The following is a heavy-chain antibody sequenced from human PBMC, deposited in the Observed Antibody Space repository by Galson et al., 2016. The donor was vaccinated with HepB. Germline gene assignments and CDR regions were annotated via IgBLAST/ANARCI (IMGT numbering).Heavy chain of an antibody. CDR2: ISASGGNT. Sequence: VRQAPGKGLEWVSGISASGGNTYYAASVKGRFSISRDNSKNTMYLQINSLRVEDTAVYHFAKVLRFLEWLLPPHGMDVWGQGTTVTVSS. J-gene: IGHJ6*02. CDR3: AKVLRFLEWLLPPHGMDV. V-gene: IGHV3-23*01. D-gene: IGHD3-3*01.